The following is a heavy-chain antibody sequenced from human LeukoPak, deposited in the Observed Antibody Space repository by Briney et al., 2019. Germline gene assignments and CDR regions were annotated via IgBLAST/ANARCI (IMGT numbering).Heavy chain of an antibody. V-gene: IGHV3-30*02. Sequence: PGGSLRLSCAASGFTFSSYGMHWVRQAPGKGLEWVSFIPYDGSNEYYADSVRGRFTISRDNSKNTLYLQMNSLRAEDTAVYYCARDLSGIAGYTYGRGIDYRGQGTLVTVSS. D-gene: IGHD5-18*01. J-gene: IGHJ4*02. CDR1: GFTFSSYG. CDR3: ARDLSGIAGYTYGRGIDY. CDR2: IPYDGSNE.